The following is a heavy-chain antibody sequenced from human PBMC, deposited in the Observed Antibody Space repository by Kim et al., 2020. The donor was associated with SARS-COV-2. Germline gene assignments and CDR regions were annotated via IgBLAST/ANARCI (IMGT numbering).Heavy chain of an antibody. CDR3: AKDNLGIYYGMDV. Sequence: ADSVKGRFTISRDNSKNTLYLQMNSLRAEDTAVYYCAKDNLGIYYGMDVWGQGTTVTVSS. V-gene: IGHV3-23*01. D-gene: IGHD3-10*01. J-gene: IGHJ6*02.